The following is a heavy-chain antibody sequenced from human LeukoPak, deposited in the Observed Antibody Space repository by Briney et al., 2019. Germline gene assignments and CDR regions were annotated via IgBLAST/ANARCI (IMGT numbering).Heavy chain of an antibody. V-gene: IGHV4-38-2*01. Sequence: SETLSLTCAVSGYSISSGYYWGWIRQPPGKGLEWIGSIYHSGSTYYNPSLKSRVTISVDTSKYQFSLKLSSVTAADTAVYYCARFGVRGVKIDYWGQGTLVTVSS. CDR2: IYHSGST. D-gene: IGHD3-10*01. CDR3: ARFGVRGVKIDY. J-gene: IGHJ4*02. CDR1: GYSISSGYY.